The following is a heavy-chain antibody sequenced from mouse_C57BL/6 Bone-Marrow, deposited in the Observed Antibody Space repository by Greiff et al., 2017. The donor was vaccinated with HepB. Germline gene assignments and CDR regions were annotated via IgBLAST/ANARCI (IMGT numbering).Heavy chain of an antibody. D-gene: IGHD2-2*01. Sequence: EVQLVESGGDLVKPGGSLKLSCAASGFTFSSYGMSWVRQTPDKRLEWVATISSGGSYTYYPDSVKGRFTISRANAKNTQYLQMSRLKSEDTAMYYCAGPPMVTTPYYCAMDYWGQGTSVTVSS. CDR2: ISSGGSYT. J-gene: IGHJ4*01. CDR3: AGPPMVTTPYYCAMDY. CDR1: GFTFSSYG. V-gene: IGHV5-6*01.